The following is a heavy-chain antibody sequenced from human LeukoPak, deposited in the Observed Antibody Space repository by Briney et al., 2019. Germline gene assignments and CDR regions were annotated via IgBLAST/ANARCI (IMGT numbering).Heavy chain of an antibody. CDR1: GFTFSSYS. CDR3: ARGEVVPAATFDP. J-gene: IGHJ5*02. D-gene: IGHD2-2*01. Sequence: GGSLGLSCAASGFTFSSYSMNWVRQAPGKGLEWVSSISSSSSYIYYADSVKGRFTISRDNAKNSLYLQMNSLRAEDTAVYHCARGEVVPAATFDPWGQGTLVTVSS. V-gene: IGHV3-21*01. CDR2: ISSSSSYI.